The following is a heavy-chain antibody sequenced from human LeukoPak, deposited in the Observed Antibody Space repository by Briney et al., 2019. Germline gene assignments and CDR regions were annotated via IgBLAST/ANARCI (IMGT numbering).Heavy chain of an antibody. D-gene: IGHD6-13*01. Sequence: SETLSLTCAVYGGSFSGYYWSWIRQPPGKGLEWIGEINHSGSTNYNPSLKSRVTISVDTSKNQFSLKLSSVTAADTAVYYCARTSLYSSRRAFDIWGQGTMVTVSS. CDR2: INHSGST. V-gene: IGHV4-34*01. CDR1: GGSFSGYY. J-gene: IGHJ3*02. CDR3: ARTSLYSSRRAFDI.